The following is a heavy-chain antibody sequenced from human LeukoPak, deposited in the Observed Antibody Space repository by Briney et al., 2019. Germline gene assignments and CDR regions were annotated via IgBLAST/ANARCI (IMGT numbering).Heavy chain of an antibody. CDR2: LNTDGAWI. CDR1: GFTFRSYV. D-gene: IGHD3-22*01. V-gene: IGHV3-23*01. J-gene: IGHJ4*02. CDR3: AKVDYYYDSSGYSDY. Sequence: GGSLRLSCAASGFTFRSYVMSWVRLAPGKGLEWVSGLNTDGAWIYYADSVKGRFTISRDNSKNTLYLQMNSLRAEDTAVYYCAKVDYYYDSSGYSDYWGQGTLVTVSS.